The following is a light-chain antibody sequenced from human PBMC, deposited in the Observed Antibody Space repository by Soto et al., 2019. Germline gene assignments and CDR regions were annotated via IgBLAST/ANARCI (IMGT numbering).Light chain of an antibody. CDR2: GAS. J-gene: IGKJ3*01. Sequence: EIVLTQSPGTLSFSPGERATLTCRASQSVSSSYLAWFQQKPGQAPRLLIYGASSRATGIPDRFSSSGSGTDFTLTIIRLEPEDFAVYYCQQYGNAPFTFGPGTKVDIK. CDR1: QSVSSSY. CDR3: QQYGNAPFT. V-gene: IGKV3-20*01.